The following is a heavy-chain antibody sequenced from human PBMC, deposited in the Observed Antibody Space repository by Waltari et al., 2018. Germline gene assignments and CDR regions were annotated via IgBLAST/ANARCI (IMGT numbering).Heavy chain of an antibody. Sequence: QLQLQESGPGLVKPSETLSLTCTVSGGSISSSSYYWGWIRQPPGKGREWSGSIYYSGSPYYNPSLKSRVTISVDTSKNQFSLKLSSVTAADTAVYYCARHARGYCSGGSCYSNYFDYWGQGTLVTVSS. CDR1: GGSISSSSYY. V-gene: IGHV4-39*01. CDR2: IYYSGSP. CDR3: ARHARGYCSGGSCYSNYFDY. J-gene: IGHJ4*02. D-gene: IGHD2-15*01.